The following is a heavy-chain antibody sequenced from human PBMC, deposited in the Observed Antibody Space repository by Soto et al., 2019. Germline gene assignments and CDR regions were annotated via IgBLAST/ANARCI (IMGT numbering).Heavy chain of an antibody. Sequence: ASVKVSCKASGYTFSDSYIHWVRQAPGQGLEWMGWINPHTGDTNYAQIFRGRVTLTTDTSISTAYMELTRLTSDDTAIYYCARDLTESFWGRKRFEIVNWFAPGGEGSLVTVSS. CDR1: GYTFSDSY. V-gene: IGHV1-2*02. CDR3: ARDLTESFWGRKRFEIVNWFAP. CDR2: INPHTGDT. J-gene: IGHJ5*02. D-gene: IGHD3-16*01.